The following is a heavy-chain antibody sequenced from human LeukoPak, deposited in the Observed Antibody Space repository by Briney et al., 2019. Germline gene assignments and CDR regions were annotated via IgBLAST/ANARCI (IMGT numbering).Heavy chain of an antibody. CDR1: GYTFTSYD. V-gene: IGHV1-8*01. D-gene: IGHD6-6*01. J-gene: IGHJ4*02. CDR2: MNPNSGNT. CDR3: ARALTYSSSSTYFDY. Sequence: ASVKVSCKASGYTFTSYDINWVRQATGQGLEWMGWMNPNSGNTGYAQKFQGRVTMTRDTSISTAYMELSRLRSDDTAVYYCARALTYSSSSTYFDYWGQGTLVTVSS.